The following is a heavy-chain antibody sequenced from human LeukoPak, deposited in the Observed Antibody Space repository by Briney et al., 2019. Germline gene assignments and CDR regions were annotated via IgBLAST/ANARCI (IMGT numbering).Heavy chain of an antibody. J-gene: IGHJ6*04. CDR2: IYYSGST. V-gene: IGHV4-59*01. Sequence: SETLSLTCTASGGSISSYYWSWIRQPPGKGLEWIGYIYYSGSTNYNPSLKSRVTISVDTSKNQFSLKLSSVTAADTAVYYCARARGVVVPAASYGMDVWGKGTTVTVSS. CDR1: GGSISSYY. CDR3: ARARGVVVPAASYGMDV. D-gene: IGHD2-2*01.